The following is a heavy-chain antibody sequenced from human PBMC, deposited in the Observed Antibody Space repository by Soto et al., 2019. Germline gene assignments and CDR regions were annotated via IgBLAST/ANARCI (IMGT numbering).Heavy chain of an antibody. CDR1: GFTFSSYA. CDR3: AIAGGRDFWSGYNPH. D-gene: IGHD3-3*01. J-gene: IGHJ4*02. Sequence: EVQLLESGGGLVQPGGSLRLTCAASGFTFSSYAMSWVRQAPGKGLEWVSAISGSGGSTYYADSVKGRFTISRDNSKNTLYLQMNSLRAEDTAVYYCAIAGGRDFWSGYNPHWRQGTLVTVSS. V-gene: IGHV3-23*01. CDR2: ISGSGGST.